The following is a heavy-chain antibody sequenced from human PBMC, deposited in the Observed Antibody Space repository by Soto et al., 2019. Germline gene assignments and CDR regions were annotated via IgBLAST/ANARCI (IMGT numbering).Heavy chain of an antibody. Sequence: QVQLQESGPGPVKPSQTLSLTCTVSGGSMSNGYYYWSWVRQNPGKGLEWIGHIYHSGRTYYNPSLKSRVGILVDTSKNQFSLNLNSVTAADTAVYYCARWVEVSLDYFDSWGQGTPVTVSS. CDR1: GGSMSNGYYY. CDR3: ARWVEVSLDYFDS. J-gene: IGHJ4*02. D-gene: IGHD1-20*01. V-gene: IGHV4-31*03. CDR2: IYHSGRT.